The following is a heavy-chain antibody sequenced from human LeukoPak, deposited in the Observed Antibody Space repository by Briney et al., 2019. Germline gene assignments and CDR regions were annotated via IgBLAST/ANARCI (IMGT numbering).Heavy chain of an antibody. Sequence: GASVKVSCKASEYTFTSYAMNWVRQAPGQGLEWMGWINTNTGNPTYAQGFTGRFVFSLDTSVSTAYLQISSLKAEDTAVYYCARDGPFMVRGARYFDYWGQGTLVTVSS. CDR2: INTNTGNP. D-gene: IGHD3-10*01. J-gene: IGHJ4*02. CDR1: EYTFTSYA. V-gene: IGHV7-4-1*02. CDR3: ARDGPFMVRGARYFDY.